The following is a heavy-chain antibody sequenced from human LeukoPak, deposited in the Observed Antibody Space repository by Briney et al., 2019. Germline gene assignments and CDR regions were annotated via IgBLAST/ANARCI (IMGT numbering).Heavy chain of an antibody. CDR2: IWYDGSNK. V-gene: IGHV3-33*01. J-gene: IGHJ4*02. Sequence: GGSLRLSCAASGFTFSDYGMHWVRQAPGKGLEWVAVIWYDGSNKYYADSVKGRFTISRDNAKNTLYLQINSLRVEDTAVYYCARDEDLDTALIKRGFDYWGQGTLVTVSS. CDR1: GFTFSDYG. CDR3: ARDEDLDTALIKRGFDY. D-gene: IGHD5-18*01.